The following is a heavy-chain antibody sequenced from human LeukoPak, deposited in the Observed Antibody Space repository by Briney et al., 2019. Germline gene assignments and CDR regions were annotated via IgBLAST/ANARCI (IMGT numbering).Heavy chain of an antibody. Sequence: GRSLRLSCAASGFTFSSNGMHWVRQAPGKGLEWVAVISYDGSKKYYADSVKGRFTVSRDDSKNTLYLQMNSLRAEDTAVYYCAKDRSSSWAFDYWGQGTLATVSS. J-gene: IGHJ4*02. V-gene: IGHV3-30*18. CDR1: GFTFSSNG. D-gene: IGHD6-13*01. CDR2: ISYDGSKK. CDR3: AKDRSSSWAFDY.